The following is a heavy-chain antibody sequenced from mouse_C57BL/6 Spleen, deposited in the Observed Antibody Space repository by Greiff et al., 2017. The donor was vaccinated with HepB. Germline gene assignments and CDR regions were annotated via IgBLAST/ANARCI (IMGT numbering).Heavy chain of an antibody. Sequence: VQLQQSGPELVKPGASVKMSCKASGYTFTDYNMHWVKQSHGKSLEWIGYINPNNGGTSYNQKFKGKATLTVNKSSSTAYMELRSLTSEDSAVYYCARGGNWDAWFAYWGQGTLVTVSA. CDR3: ARGGNWDAWFAY. V-gene: IGHV1-22*01. CDR1: GYTFTDYN. J-gene: IGHJ3*01. D-gene: IGHD4-1*01. CDR2: INPNNGGT.